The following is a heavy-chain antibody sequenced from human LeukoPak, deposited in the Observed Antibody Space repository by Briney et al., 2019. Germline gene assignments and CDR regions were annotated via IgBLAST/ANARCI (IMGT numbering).Heavy chain of an antibody. Sequence: GGSLRLSCAASGFTFSTYWMMWVRQPPGKGLEWVANINEDGSEKYYADSVEGRFTISRDNAKNSLDLQMSSLRADDTALYYCARSKIDYWGQGTLVTVSS. CDR2: INEDGSEK. CDR1: GFTFSTYW. J-gene: IGHJ4*02. CDR3: ARSKIDY. V-gene: IGHV3-7*01. D-gene: IGHD4-11*01.